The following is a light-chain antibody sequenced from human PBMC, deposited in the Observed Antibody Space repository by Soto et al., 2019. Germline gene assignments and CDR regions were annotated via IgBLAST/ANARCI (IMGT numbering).Light chain of an antibody. CDR2: DVN. CDR3: CSYAGSFSLV. Sequence: QSALTQPRSVSGSPGQSVTISCTGTSSDVGGYNYVSWYQEHPGKAPKLMIYDVNKRPSGVPDRFSGSKSGDTASLTITGFQAEDEADYYCCSYAGSFSLVFGGGTQLTVL. V-gene: IGLV2-11*01. CDR1: SSDVGGYNY. J-gene: IGLJ2*01.